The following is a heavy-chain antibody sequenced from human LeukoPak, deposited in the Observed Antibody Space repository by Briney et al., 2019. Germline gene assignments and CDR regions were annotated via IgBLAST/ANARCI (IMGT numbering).Heavy chain of an antibody. V-gene: IGHV3-30*02. CDR2: IRPDGTNE. D-gene: IGHD3-10*01. J-gene: IGHJ5*02. Sequence: GGSLRLSCEASGFILSNYGMHWVRHAPGEGLAWVAFIRPDGTNENYADSVKGRFTISRDTYKNTLFLHMNSLRAEDTAMYYCAKYGGGLDPWGQGTLVTVSS. CDR1: GFILSNYG. CDR3: AKYGGGLDP.